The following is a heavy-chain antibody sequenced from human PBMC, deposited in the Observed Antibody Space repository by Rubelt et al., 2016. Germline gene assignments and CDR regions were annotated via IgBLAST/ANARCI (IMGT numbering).Heavy chain of an antibody. CDR1: GFTFSSYG. D-gene: IGHD2-2*01. CDR3: ARDVRYCSSTSCALPPGMDV. J-gene: IGHJ6*02. CDR2: IWYDGSNK. V-gene: IGHV3-33*01. Sequence: GGGVVQPVRSLRLSCAASGFTFSSYGMHWVRQAPGKGLEWVAVIWYDGSNKYYADSVKGRFTISRDNSKNTLYLQMNSLRAEDTAVYYCARDVRYCSSTSCALPPGMDVWGQGTTVTVSS.